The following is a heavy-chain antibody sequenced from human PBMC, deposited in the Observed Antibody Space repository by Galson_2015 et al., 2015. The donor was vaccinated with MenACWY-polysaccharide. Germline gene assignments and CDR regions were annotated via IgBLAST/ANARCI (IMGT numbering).Heavy chain of an antibody. CDR1: GSRFSNSG. CDR2: IQYDGSNK. CDR3: AREGSRIVFHAFDI. D-gene: IGHD2-2*01. V-gene: IGHV3-33*01. Sequence: SLSLSCAASGSRFSNSGMHWVRQAPGKGLEWVAVIQYDGSNKVYADSVKGRFTISRDNSKNKVFLEMNTLGVEDTAVYYCAREGSRIVFHAFDIWGQGTMVTVSS. J-gene: IGHJ3*02.